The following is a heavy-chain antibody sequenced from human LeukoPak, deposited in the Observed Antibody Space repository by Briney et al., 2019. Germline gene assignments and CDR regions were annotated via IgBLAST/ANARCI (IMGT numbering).Heavy chain of an antibody. D-gene: IGHD3-3*01. CDR3: AGGHTILGVVIPYFDY. Sequence: SETLSLTCAVYGGSFSGYYWSWIRQPPGKGLEWIGEINHSGSTNYNPSLKSRVTISVDTSKNQFSLKLSSVTAADTAVYYCAGGHTILGVVIPYFDYGGRETLVTVS. CDR2: INHSGST. V-gene: IGHV4-34*01. CDR1: GGSFSGYY. J-gene: IGHJ4*02.